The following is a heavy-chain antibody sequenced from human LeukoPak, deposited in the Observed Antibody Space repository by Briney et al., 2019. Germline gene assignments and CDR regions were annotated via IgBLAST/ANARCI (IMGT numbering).Heavy chain of an antibody. V-gene: IGHV3-30*04. Sequence: GRPLTLSCAASGFTFSSYAMLWLRQAPGKGLEWVADISYDGSNKYYPDSVKGRFTISRDNSKNTLYLQMNSLRAEDTAVYYCARDRYYDSSDSAFDIWGQGTMVTVSS. D-gene: IGHD3-22*01. CDR2: ISYDGSNK. J-gene: IGHJ3*02. CDR3: ARDRYYDSSDSAFDI. CDR1: GFTFSSYA.